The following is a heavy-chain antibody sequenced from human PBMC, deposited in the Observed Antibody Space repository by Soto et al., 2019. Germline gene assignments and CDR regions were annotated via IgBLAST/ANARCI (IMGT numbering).Heavy chain of an antibody. J-gene: IGHJ4*02. V-gene: IGHV3-23*01. CDR2: ISGSGDIT. CDR1: GFTFSSYA. Sequence: EVHLLESGGGLAQPGGSLRLSCVGSGFTFSSYAISWVRQAPGKGLEWVSGISGSGDITYSADSVKGRFTISRDNSKNTLYLQMNSLRVEDTAVYYCAKWPITSLPGDAPFDWWGQGTRVTVSS. CDR3: AKWPITSLPGDAPFDW. D-gene: IGHD4-17*01.